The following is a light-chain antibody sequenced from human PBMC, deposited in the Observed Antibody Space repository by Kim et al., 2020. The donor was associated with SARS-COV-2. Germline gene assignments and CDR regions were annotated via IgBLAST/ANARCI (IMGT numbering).Light chain of an antibody. Sequence: GQRVSISCSGSRCDIGSNAVKSYQQHPGTAPKLLLYSNNQRTSGVADRVSGSKSGTSASLTISGLQSEAEDDYYCAGWDESMNDYVFGTGTKVTVL. CDR1: RCDIGSNA. J-gene: IGLJ1*01. CDR3: AGWDESMNDYV. V-gene: IGLV1-44*01. CDR2: SNN.